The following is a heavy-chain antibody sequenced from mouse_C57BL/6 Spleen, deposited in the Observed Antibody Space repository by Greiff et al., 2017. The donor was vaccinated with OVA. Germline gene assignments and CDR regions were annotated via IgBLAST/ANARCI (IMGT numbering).Heavy chain of an antibody. CDR2: IYPGNSDT. CDR3: TRGYDGYYGFAY. D-gene: IGHD2-3*01. CDR1: GYTFTSYW. V-gene: IGHV1-5*01. Sequence: EVQLKQSGTVLARPGASVKMSCKTSGYTFTSYWMHWVNQRPGQGLEWIGAIYPGNSDTSYNQKFKGKAKLTAVTSASTAYMELSSLTNEDSAVDYGTRGYDGYYGFAYWGQGTLVTVSA. J-gene: IGHJ3*01.